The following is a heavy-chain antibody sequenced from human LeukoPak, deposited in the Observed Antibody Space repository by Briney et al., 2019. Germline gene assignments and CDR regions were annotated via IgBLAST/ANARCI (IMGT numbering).Heavy chain of an antibody. CDR3: ARGVAGVYFYYYMDV. Sequence: GGSLRLSCAASGFTFSSYSMNWVRQAPGKGLEWVSYISSSGSTIYYADSVKGRFTISRDNAKNSLYLQMNSLRSDDTAVYYCARGVAGVYFYYYMDVWGKGTTVTVSS. D-gene: IGHD1-14*01. CDR1: GFTFSSYS. V-gene: IGHV3-48*04. CDR2: ISSSGSTI. J-gene: IGHJ6*03.